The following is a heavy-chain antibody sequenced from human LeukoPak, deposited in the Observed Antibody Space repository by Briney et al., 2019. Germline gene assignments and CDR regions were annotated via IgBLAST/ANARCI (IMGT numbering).Heavy chain of an antibody. CDR2: VDQSETT. J-gene: IGHJ4*02. CDR3: AKGYRGGYLDFDS. V-gene: IGHV4-4*02. D-gene: IGHD5-24*01. Sequence: NSSETLSLTCAVSGGSISDDNWWSWVRQPPGKGLESIGEVDQSETTNYNPSLKSRVTISVDKSKNQFSLKMTSVTAADTAVYYCAKGYRGGYLDFDSWGQGTLVTVSS. CDR1: GGSISDDNW.